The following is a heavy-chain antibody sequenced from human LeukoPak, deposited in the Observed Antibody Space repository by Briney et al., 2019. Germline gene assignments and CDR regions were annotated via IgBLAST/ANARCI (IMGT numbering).Heavy chain of an antibody. D-gene: IGHD2-8*01. CDR1: GFTFSSYV. CDR2: ITGGGGNT. Sequence: QAGGSLRLSCAASGFTFSSYVMTWVRQAPGKGLDWVSGITGGGGNTYYAGSVKGRFTISRDNSKNTLYLQMNTLRAEDTAVYYCAKDLQLIMLGYFDYWGQGTLVTVSS. CDR3: AKDLQLIMLGYFDY. J-gene: IGHJ4*02. V-gene: IGHV3-23*01.